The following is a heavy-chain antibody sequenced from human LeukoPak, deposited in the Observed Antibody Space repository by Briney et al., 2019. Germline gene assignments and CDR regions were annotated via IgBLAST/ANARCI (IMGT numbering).Heavy chain of an antibody. Sequence: PSETLSLTCTVSGGSISSSSYYWGWIRQPPGKGLEWIGSTYYSGSTYYNPSLKSRVTISVDTSKNQFSLKLSSVAAADTAVYYCARLDIVATMGIDYWGQGTLVTVSS. CDR2: TYYSGST. V-gene: IGHV4-39*01. CDR3: ARLDIVATMGIDY. D-gene: IGHD5-12*01. CDR1: GGSISSSSYY. J-gene: IGHJ4*02.